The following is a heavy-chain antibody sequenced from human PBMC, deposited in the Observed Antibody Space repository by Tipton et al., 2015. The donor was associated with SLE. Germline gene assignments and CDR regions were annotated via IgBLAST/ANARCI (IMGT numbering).Heavy chain of an antibody. D-gene: IGHD5-18*01. Sequence: TLSLTCTVSGGSISSGGYYWSWIRQHPGKGLEWIGYIYYSGSTYYNPSLKSRVTISVDTSKNQFSLKLSSVTAADTAVYYCARQEAVVDTAMVHFDYWGQGTLVTVSS. CDR3: ARQEAVVDTAMVHFDY. CDR1: GGSISSGGYY. V-gene: IGHV4-31*03. CDR2: IYYSGST. J-gene: IGHJ4*02.